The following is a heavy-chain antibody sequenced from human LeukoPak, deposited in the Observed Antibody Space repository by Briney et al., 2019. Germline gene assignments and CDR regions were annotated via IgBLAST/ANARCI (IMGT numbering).Heavy chain of an antibody. CDR1: GFTFSSYG. Sequence: GGSLRLSCAASGFTFSSYGMHWVRQAPGKGLEWVAVISYDGSNKYYADSVKGRFTISRDNSKNTLYLQMYSLRAEDTAVYYCAKDQGEDCSGGSCYAYYFDYWGQGTLVTVSS. CDR2: ISYDGSNK. J-gene: IGHJ4*02. D-gene: IGHD2-15*01. CDR3: AKDQGEDCSGGSCYAYYFDY. V-gene: IGHV3-30*18.